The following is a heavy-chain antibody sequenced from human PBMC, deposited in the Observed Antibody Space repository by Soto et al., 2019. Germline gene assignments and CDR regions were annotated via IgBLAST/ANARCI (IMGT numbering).Heavy chain of an antibody. CDR1: GFTFSNYA. J-gene: IGHJ4*02. D-gene: IGHD5-18*01. Sequence: EVQLLESGGGLVQPGGSLRLSCAASGFTFSNYAMSWLRQPPWKGLEWVSAISGSGDRTYYADSVKGRFTISRDKSKNTLYLQVNSLRAEGSAVYYCVKERSGHSYADSWGQGTLVTVPS. CDR2: ISGSGDRT. CDR3: VKERSGHSYADS. V-gene: IGHV3-23*01.